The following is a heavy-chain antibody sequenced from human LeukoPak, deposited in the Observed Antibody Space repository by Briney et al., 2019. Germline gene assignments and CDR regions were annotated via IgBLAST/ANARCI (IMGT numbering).Heavy chain of an antibody. CDR1: GGTFSSYT. CDR3: ARTYCGGDCYSSRGWFDT. Sequence: GSSVKVSCKASGGTFSSYTISWVRQAPGQGLEWMGGIIPLFGTANYAQKFQGRVTITADKSTSTAYMEASSLRSEDTAVYYCARTYCGGDCYSSRGWFDTWGQGTLVTVSS. J-gene: IGHJ5*02. V-gene: IGHV1-69*06. CDR2: IIPLFGTA. D-gene: IGHD2-21*02.